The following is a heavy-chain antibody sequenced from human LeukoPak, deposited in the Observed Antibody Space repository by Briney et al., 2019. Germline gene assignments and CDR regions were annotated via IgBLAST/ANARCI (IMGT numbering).Heavy chain of an antibody. V-gene: IGHV4-39*01. CDR2: IYYSGST. Sequence: SETLSLTCTVSGGSISSSSYYWGWIRQPPGKGLEWIGSIYYSGSTYYNPSLKSRVTISVDTSKNQFSLKLSSVTAADTAVYYCARQGYYYGSGSLADWGQGTLVTVSS. CDR3: ARQGYYYGSGSLAD. CDR1: GGSISSSSYY. J-gene: IGHJ4*02. D-gene: IGHD3-10*01.